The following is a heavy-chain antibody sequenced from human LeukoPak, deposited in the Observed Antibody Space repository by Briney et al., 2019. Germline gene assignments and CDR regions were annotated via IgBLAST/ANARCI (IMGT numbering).Heavy chain of an antibody. D-gene: IGHD2-2*01. Sequence: SQTLSLTCTVSGGSISSGGYYWSWIRQHPGKGLEWMGYIYYSGSTYYNPSLKSRVTISVDTSKNQFSLNLSSVTAADTAVYYCARSQDIIAVPAALPVRWGQGTLVTVSS. CDR3: ARSQDIIAVPAALPVR. CDR1: GGSISSGGYY. V-gene: IGHV4-31*03. J-gene: IGHJ4*02. CDR2: IYYSGST.